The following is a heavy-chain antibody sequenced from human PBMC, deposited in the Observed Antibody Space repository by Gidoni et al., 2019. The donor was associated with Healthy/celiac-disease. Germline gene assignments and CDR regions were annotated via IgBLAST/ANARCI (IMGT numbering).Heavy chain of an antibody. Sequence: QVQLQESGPGLVKPSGTLSLTCAVSGGSISSSNWWSWVRQPPGKGLEWIGEIYHSGSTNYNPSLKSRVTISVDKSKNQFSLKLSSVTAADTAVYYCARSYYDFWSGYYTYLGYWGQGTLVTVSS. D-gene: IGHD3-3*01. V-gene: IGHV4-4*02. CDR2: IYHSGST. CDR3: ARSYYDFWSGYYTYLGY. CDR1: GGSISSSNW. J-gene: IGHJ4*02.